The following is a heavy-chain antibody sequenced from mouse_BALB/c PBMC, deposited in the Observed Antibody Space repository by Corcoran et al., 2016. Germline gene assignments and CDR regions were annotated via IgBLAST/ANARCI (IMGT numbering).Heavy chain of an antibody. CDR3: ARTANLILSYWYVDV. CDR1: GFNIKDTY. J-gene: IGHJ1*01. V-gene: IGHV14-3*02. D-gene: IGHD3-1*01. CDR2: IDPANGNT. Sequence: EVQLQQSGAELVKPGASVKLSCTASGFNIKDTYMHWVNQRPEQGLEWIGRIDPANGNTKYDPKFQGKATITSATSSNTSYLQLSILTSEDTAVYYCARTANLILSYWYVDVWGAGTTVTVSS.